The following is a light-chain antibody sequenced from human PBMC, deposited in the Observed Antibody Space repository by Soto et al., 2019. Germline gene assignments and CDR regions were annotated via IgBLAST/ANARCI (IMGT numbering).Light chain of an antibody. CDR1: QDITND. CDR2: EAS. Sequence: DIQMTQSPSSLSASVGDRVTINCQASQDITNDLNWYQQKPGKAPKVLIYEASNLETGVPSRFSGSGSGTDFTFTISSLQPEDIATYFCQQYDNVPLTFGGGTKVEIK. CDR3: QQYDNVPLT. V-gene: IGKV1-33*01. J-gene: IGKJ4*01.